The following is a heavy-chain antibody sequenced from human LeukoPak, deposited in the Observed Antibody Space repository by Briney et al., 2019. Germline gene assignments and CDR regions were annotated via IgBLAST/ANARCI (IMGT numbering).Heavy chain of an antibody. CDR2: ISGSGSGI. D-gene: IGHD1-1*01. J-gene: IGHJ4*02. Sequence: PGGSLRLSCAASGFTFSDSYVTWIRQAPGRGLEWLSYISGSGSGINYADSVKGRFTISRDNTMNSLYLQMNSLRVEDTAVYYCSRDAKLADYWGQGTLVTVSS. V-gene: IGHV3-11*01. CDR1: GFTFSDSY. CDR3: SRDAKLADY.